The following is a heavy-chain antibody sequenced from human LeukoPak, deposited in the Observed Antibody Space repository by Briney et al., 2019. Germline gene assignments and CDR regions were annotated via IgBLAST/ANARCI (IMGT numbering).Heavy chain of an antibody. D-gene: IGHD2-15*01. CDR1: GFTFSSYA. V-gene: IGHV3-23*01. J-gene: IGHJ4*02. CDR2: IGGSGAGT. CDR3: AKAVVAATGVVYYFDY. Sequence: GGSLRLSCAASGFTFSSYAMTWVRQATGKGLEWVSTIGGSGAGTYYADSVKGRFTISRDNSKNTLYLQMNSLRAEDTAVFYCAKAVVAATGVVYYFDYWGQGTLVTVSS.